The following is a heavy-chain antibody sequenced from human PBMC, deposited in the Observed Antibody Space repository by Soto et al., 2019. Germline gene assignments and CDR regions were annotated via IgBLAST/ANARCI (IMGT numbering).Heavy chain of an antibody. CDR3: ARTRGPSRVTTSFDY. V-gene: IGHV3-21*01. CDR1: GFTFSSYS. Sequence: EVQLVESGGGLVKPGGSLRLSCAASGFTFSSYSMNWVRQAPGKGLEWVASISSSSSYIYYADSVKGRFTISRDNAKNSLYLQMSSLRAEDTAEYCCARTRGPSRVTTSFDYWGQGTLVTVSS. D-gene: IGHD4-17*01. J-gene: IGHJ4*02. CDR2: ISSSSSYI.